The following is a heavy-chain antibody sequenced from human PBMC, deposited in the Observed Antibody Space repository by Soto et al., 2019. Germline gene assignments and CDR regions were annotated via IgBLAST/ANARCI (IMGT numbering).Heavy chain of an antibody. Sequence: QVQLVQSGAEVTKPGASVRVSCKTSGYTFSTYGLSWVRQAPGQGLEWMGWSVADSGNTVYAQKFPGRVTVTTDRSTNTAYMVLRSLRSDDTALYYCARVAGYGSGSIHFDNWGQETLVTVSS. V-gene: IGHV1-18*01. CDR3: ARVAGYGSGSIHFDN. CDR1: GYTFSTYG. J-gene: IGHJ4*02. D-gene: IGHD3-10*01. CDR2: SVADSGNT.